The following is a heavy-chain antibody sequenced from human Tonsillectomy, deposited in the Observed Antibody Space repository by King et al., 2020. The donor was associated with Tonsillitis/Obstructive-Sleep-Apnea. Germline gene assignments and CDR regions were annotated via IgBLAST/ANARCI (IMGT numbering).Heavy chain of an antibody. J-gene: IGHJ4*02. V-gene: IGHV3-33*01. CDR1: GFTFSTYD. CDR3: ARDGSGWSPNRYYFAF. Sequence: VQLVESGGGVVQPGRSLRLSCAASGFTFSTYDIHWVRQAPGKGLEWVAVIWYDGSNKYYADSVKGRFTISRDNSKNTLYLQMNSLRAEDTAVYSCARDGSGWSPNRYYFAFWGQGTLVTVSS. D-gene: IGHD6-19*01. CDR2: IWYDGSNK.